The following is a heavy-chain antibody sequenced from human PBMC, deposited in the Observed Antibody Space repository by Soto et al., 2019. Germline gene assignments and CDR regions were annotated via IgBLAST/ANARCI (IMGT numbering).Heavy chain of an antibody. V-gene: IGHV3-43D*04. D-gene: IGHD2-21*02. CDR3: AKDIGSYCGGDCSAYYYYGMDV. J-gene: IGHJ6*02. CDR2: ISWDGGST. Sequence: GGSLRLSCAASGFTFDDYAMHWVRQAPGKGLEWVSLISWDGGSTYYVDSVKGRFTISRDNSKNSLYLQMNSLRAEDTALYYCAKDIGSYCGGDCSAYYYYGMDVWGQGTTVTVSS. CDR1: GFTFDDYA.